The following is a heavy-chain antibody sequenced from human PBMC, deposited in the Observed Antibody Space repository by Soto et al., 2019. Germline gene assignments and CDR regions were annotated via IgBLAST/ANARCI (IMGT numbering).Heavy chain of an antibody. CDR2: ISSSSSYI. V-gene: IGHV3-21*04. D-gene: IGHD6-13*01. J-gene: IGHJ6*03. Sequence: GGSLRLSCAASGFTFSSYSMNWVRQAPGKGLEWVSSISSSSSYIYYADSVKGRFTISRDNAKNSLYLQMNSLRAEDTAVYYCARMAATRYYYYYMDVWGKGTTVTVSS. CDR3: ARMAATRYYYYYMDV. CDR1: GFTFSSYS.